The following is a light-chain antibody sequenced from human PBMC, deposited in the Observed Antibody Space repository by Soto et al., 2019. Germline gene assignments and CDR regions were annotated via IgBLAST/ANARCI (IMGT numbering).Light chain of an antibody. CDR1: SGDVGPYNF. CDR3: SSYTSHKTRV. J-gene: IGLJ3*02. CDR2: EVI. Sequence: QSALTQPASVSGSPGQSITISCTGTSGDVGPYNFVSWYQQHPGKVPKLIIFEVIYRPSGVSSRFSGSKSGNTASLPISDQPADDEGSYYCSSYTSHKTRVFGGGTTLTVL. V-gene: IGLV2-14*01.